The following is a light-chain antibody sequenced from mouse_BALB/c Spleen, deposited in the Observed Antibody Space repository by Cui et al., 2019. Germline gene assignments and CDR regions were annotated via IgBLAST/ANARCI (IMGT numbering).Light chain of an antibody. J-gene: IGKJ2*01. V-gene: IGKV12-98*01. CDR1: QTIGTW. CDR3: QQLYSTPYT. CDR2: DAT. Sequence: DIQMTQSPASQSGSLGESVAITCLTSQTIGTWLAWYQQKPGKSPQLLIYDATSLADGVPSRFSGSGSGTKFSFKISSLQAEDVVSYYCQQLYSTPYTFGGGTKLEIK.